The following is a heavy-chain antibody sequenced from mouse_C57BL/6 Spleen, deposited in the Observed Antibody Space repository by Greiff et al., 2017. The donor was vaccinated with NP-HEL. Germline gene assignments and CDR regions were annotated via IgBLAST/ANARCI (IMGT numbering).Heavy chain of an antibody. V-gene: IGHV1-55*01. CDR1: GYTFTSYW. J-gene: IGHJ4*01. CDR3: ARRDDGYGRDYAMDY. D-gene: IGHD2-3*01. CDR2: IYPGSGST. Sequence: QVQLQQPGAELVKPGASVKMSCKASGYTFTSYWITWVKQRPGQGLEWIGDIYPGSGSTNYNEKFKSKATLTVDTSSSTAYMQLSSLTSEDSAVYYCARRDDGYGRDYAMDYWGQGTSVTVSS.